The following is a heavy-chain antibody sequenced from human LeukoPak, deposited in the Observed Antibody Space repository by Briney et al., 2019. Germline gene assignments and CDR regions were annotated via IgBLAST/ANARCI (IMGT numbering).Heavy chain of an antibody. J-gene: IGHJ6*03. V-gene: IGHV4-34*01. CDR1: GGSFSGYY. CDR3: ARGTIPDYYYYYMDV. D-gene: IGHD2-21*01. Sequence: SETLSLTCAVYGGSFSGYYWSWIRQPPGEGLEWIGEINHSGSTNYNPSLKSRVTISVDTPKNQFSLKLSSVTAADTAVYYCARGTIPDYYYYYMDVWGKGTTVTVSS. CDR2: INHSGST.